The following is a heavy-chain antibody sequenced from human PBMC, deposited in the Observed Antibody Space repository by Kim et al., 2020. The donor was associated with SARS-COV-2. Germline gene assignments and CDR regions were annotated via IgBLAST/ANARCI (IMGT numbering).Heavy chain of an antibody. V-gene: IGHV3-21*01. D-gene: IGHD2-2*02. CDR2: ISSSCSYI. CDR1: GFTFSSYS. J-gene: IGHJ6*02. CDR3: ARSAIGYCSSTSCYTFLGYYYYGMDV. Sequence: GGSLRLSCAASGFTFSSYSMNWVRQAPGKGLEWVSSISSSCSYIYYADSVKGRFTISRDNAKNSLYLQMNSLRAEDTAVYYCARSAIGYCSSTSCYTFLGYYYYGMDVWGQGTTVTVSS.